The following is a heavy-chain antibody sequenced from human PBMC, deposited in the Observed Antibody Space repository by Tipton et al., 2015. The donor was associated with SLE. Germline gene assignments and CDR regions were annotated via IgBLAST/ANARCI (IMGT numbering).Heavy chain of an antibody. CDR2: IYYSGST. J-gene: IGHJ4*02. Sequence: TLSLTCTVSGGSISSYYWSWIRQPPGKGLEWIGYIYYSGSTNYNPSLKSRVTISVDTSKNQFSLKLSSVTAADTAVYYCARGLRPYHMFDYWGQGTLVAVSS. CDR3: ARGLRPYHMFDY. CDR1: GGSISSYY. V-gene: IGHV4-59*01.